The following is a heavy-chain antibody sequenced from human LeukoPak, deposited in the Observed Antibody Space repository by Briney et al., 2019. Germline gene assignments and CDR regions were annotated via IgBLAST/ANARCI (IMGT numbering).Heavy chain of an antibody. D-gene: IGHD2-2*01. J-gene: IGHJ6*03. CDR2: IYTSGST. CDR1: GGSISSYY. V-gene: IGHV4-4*07. Sequence: SEALSLTCTVSGGSISSYYWSWIRQPAWKGLEWIGRIYTSGSTNYNPSFKSRVTMSVDTSKNQFSLKLSSVTAADTAVYYCARENIVVVPAAIVKRYYYYYTDVWGKGTTVTVSS. CDR3: ARENIVVVPAAIVKRYYYYYTDV.